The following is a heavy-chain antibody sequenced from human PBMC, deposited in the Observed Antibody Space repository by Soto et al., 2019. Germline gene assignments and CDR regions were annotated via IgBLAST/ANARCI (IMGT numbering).Heavy chain of an antibody. V-gene: IGHV3-9*01. J-gene: IGHJ6*02. CDR1: GFTFDDYA. D-gene: IGHD3-22*01. CDR3: AASRSYDSSGYSGYYYGMDV. Sequence: EVPLVESGGGVVQPGRSLRLSCAASGFTFDDYAMHWVRQRPGRGLEWVSGISWHSDQIGYLDSGKGRFSICRNNAKKYLYLQMNSLRPDDTALYYWAASRSYDSSGYSGYYYGMDVWGQGTPVTVSS. CDR2: ISWHSDQI.